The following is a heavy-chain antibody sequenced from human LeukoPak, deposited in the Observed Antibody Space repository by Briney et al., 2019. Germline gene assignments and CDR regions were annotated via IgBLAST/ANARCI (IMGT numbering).Heavy chain of an antibody. J-gene: IGHJ6*03. D-gene: IGHD6-13*01. CDR1: GGTFSSYA. V-gene: IGHV1-69*06. Sequence: HRASVTVSCKASGGTFSSYAISWVRQAPGQGLEWMGGIIPIFGTANYAQKFQGRVTITADKSTSTAYMELSSLRSEDTAVYYCARRIAADYYMDVWGKGTTVTVSS. CDR3: ARRIAADYYMDV. CDR2: IIPIFGTA.